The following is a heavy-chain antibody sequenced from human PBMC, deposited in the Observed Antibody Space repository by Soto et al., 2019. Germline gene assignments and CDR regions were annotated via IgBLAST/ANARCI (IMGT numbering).Heavy chain of an antibody. CDR3: ANNLRPQYYFDY. V-gene: IGHV3-23*01. CDR1: GFTFSSYA. J-gene: IGHJ4*02. CDR2: ISGSGGST. Sequence: GGSLRLSCAASGFTFSSYAMSWVRQAPGKGLEWVSAISGSGGSTYYADSVKGRFTISRDKSKNTLYLQMNSLRAEDTAVYYCANNLRPQYYFDYWGQGTLVTVSS.